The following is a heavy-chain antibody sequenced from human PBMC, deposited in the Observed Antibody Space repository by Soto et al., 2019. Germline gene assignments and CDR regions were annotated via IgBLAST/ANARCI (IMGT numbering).Heavy chain of an antibody. J-gene: IGHJ3*02. CDR1: GYSFTSFW. D-gene: IGHD2-21*02. CDR3: ALRPGIAYCGGDCYSRAFDI. Sequence: PGESLKISCKGSGYSFTSFWISWVRQMPGKGLEWMGRIDPSDSYTNYSPSFQGHVTISADKSISTAYLQWSSLKASDTAMYYCALRPGIAYCGGDCYSRAFDIWGQGTMVTVSS. V-gene: IGHV5-10-1*01. CDR2: IDPSDSYT.